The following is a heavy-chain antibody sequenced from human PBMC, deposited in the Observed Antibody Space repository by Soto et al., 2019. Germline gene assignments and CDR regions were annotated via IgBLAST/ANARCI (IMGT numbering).Heavy chain of an antibody. J-gene: IGHJ6*02. Sequence: QVQLQESGPGLVKPSETLSLTCTVSGGSVNSVSYYWPWIRQPPGKGLEWVGYIYHSGSTNYNPSLTSRVTISLDPSENKFSLELTSVNAADTAVYYCARDRWGDGYDYSSYGMDVWGQGTTVTVSS. CDR2: IYHSGST. V-gene: IGHV4-61*01. CDR1: GGSVNSVSYY. CDR3: ARDRWGDGYDYSSYGMDV. D-gene: IGHD5-12*01.